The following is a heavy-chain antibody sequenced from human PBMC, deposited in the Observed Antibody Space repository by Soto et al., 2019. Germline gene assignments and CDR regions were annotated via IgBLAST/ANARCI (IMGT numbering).Heavy chain of an antibody. Sequence: PSETLSLTSAVYGGSFSGYYWSWIRQHPGKGLEWIGYIYYGGSTDYNPSLKSRVTISVDTSKNQFSLKLNSVTAADTAVYYCARVALYYFDYWGQGTLVTVSS. D-gene: IGHD5-12*01. V-gene: IGHV4-31*11. J-gene: IGHJ4*02. CDR2: IYYGGST. CDR3: ARVALYYFDY. CDR1: GGSFSGYY.